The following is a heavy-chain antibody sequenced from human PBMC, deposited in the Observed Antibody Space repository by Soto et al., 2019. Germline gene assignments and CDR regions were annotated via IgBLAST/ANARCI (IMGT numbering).Heavy chain of an antibody. V-gene: IGHV3-64*01. CDR1: GFTFRGYA. CDR2: ISSDGGST. Sequence: EVLLVESGGGLVQPVGSLRLSCAASGFTFRGYAMHWVRQAPGKGLEYVSRISSDGGSTYYVNSVKGRFAISRDNSKNTMYLQLGSLRTDDMAVYYCARDGVATRAFDYWGQGTLVTVSS. D-gene: IGHD5-12*01. J-gene: IGHJ4*02. CDR3: ARDGVATRAFDY.